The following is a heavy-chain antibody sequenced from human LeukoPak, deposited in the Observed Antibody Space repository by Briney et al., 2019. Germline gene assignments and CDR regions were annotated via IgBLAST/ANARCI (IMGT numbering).Heavy chain of an antibody. CDR1: GVTMSVYW. CDR3: ARDWGAYYHFFDY. Sequence: GGSLRLSCAASGVTMSVYWMSWVRQAPGKGLEWVGNIKQDGSERNYVDSVKGRFTISRDNAKKSLYLQMNSLRAEDTAVYYCARDWGAYYHFFDYWGQATLVTVSS. J-gene: IGHJ4*02. CDR2: IKQDGSER. D-gene: IGHD3-22*01. V-gene: IGHV3-7*01.